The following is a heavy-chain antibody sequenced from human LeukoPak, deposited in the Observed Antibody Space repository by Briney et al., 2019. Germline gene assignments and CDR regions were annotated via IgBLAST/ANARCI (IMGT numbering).Heavy chain of an antibody. J-gene: IGHJ5*02. V-gene: IGHV4-31*03. Sequence: SETLSLTCTVSGGSISSGGFCWSWIRQRPGKGQEWIGDIYYSGSTYYNPSLKSRTTISINTSKNQFSLKLTSVTAADTAVYYCARVLLSNYDFWSGYSNWFDPWGQGTLVTVSS. CDR1: GGSISSGGFC. CDR3: ARVLLSNYDFWSGYSNWFDP. D-gene: IGHD3-3*01. CDR2: IYYSGST.